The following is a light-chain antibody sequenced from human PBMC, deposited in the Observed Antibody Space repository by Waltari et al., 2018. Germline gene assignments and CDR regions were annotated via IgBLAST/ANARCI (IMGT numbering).Light chain of an antibody. CDR1: SGSISTTSY. CDR3: ALYMGSGIWV. CDR2: KAN. Sequence: QTVVTQEPSLSVSPGGTVTLTCALSSGSISTTSYATWYQQSPGQAPRPVVYKANSRSSGVPDRFSGSILGNKAALTITGAQADDESDYYCALYMGSGIWVFGGGTKLTVL. J-gene: IGLJ3*02. V-gene: IGLV8-61*01.